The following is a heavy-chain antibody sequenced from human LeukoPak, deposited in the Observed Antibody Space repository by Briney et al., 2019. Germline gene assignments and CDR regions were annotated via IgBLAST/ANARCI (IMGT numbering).Heavy chain of an antibody. V-gene: IGHV4-59*01. CDR2: IYYTGTH. CDR3: AKSPSLGQQYFDS. D-gene: IGHD1/OR15-1a*01. Sequence: PSETLSLTCTVSGTSTRSFCWSWIRQPPGKGLEWIGYIYYTGTHNYNPSLKSRVAMSVDTSQSQFSLKLNSVTPADTAVYFCAKSPSLGQQYFDSWGQGILVTVSS. CDR1: GTSTRSFC. J-gene: IGHJ4*02.